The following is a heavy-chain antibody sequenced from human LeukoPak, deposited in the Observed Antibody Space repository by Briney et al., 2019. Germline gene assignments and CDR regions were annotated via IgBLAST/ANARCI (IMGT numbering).Heavy chain of an antibody. Sequence: SETLSLTCTVSVGSVSSGSYYWSWIRQPPGKGLEWIGYIYYSGSTNYNPPLKSRVTISVDTSKNQFSLKLSSVTAADTAVYYCASPTLWGQGTLVTVSS. CDR2: IYYSGST. V-gene: IGHV4-61*01. CDR3: ASPTL. J-gene: IGHJ4*02. CDR1: VGSVSSGSYY.